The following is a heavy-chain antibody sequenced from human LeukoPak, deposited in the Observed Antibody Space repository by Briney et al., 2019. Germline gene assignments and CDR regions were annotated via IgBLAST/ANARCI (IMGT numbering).Heavy chain of an antibody. D-gene: IGHD2-15*01. CDR1: GFTFSSYE. V-gene: IGHV3-30*02. J-gene: IGHJ4*02. Sequence: GGSLRLSCAASGFTFSSYEMNWVRQAPGKGLEWVAFIRYDGSNKYYADSVKGRFTIFRDNSKNMLYVQMNSLRPEDTAVYYCAKGRQLGDCRGGTCYRHLDYWGQGTLVTVSS. CDR3: AKGRQLGDCRGGTCYRHLDY. CDR2: IRYDGSNK.